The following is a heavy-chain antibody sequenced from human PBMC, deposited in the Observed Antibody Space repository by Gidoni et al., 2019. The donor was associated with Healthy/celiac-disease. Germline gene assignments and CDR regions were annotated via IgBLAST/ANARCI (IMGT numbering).Heavy chain of an antibody. CDR3: ARHTSYYFYMDV. CDR1: GSSVTSYW. V-gene: IGHV5-10-1*03. Sequence: EAQLVQSGAEVKKPGASLRISCKGSGSSVTSYWISWVRQMPGKGLEWMGRIDPSDSYTNYSPSFQGHVTISADNSISTAYLQWSSLKASDTAMYYCARHTSYYFYMDVWGKGTTVTVSS. J-gene: IGHJ6*03. CDR2: IDPSDSYT.